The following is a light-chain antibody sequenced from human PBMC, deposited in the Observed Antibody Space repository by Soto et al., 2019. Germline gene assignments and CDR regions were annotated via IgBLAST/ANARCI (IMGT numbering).Light chain of an antibody. V-gene: IGLV1-40*01. J-gene: IGLJ1*01. CDR3: QSYDSCLSGYD. Sequence: SFLTQPPSVSGPPGQRATISCTGSSSNIGAGYDVHWYQQLPGTAPKLLIYGNSNRPSGVPDRFSGSKSGTSASLAITGLLAEDEADYYRQSYDSCLSGYDFGNGPKDTV. CDR2: GNS. CDR1: SSNIGAGYD.